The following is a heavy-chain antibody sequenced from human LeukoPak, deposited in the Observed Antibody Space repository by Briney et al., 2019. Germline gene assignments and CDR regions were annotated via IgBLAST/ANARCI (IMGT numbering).Heavy chain of an antibody. D-gene: IGHD2-21*02. V-gene: IGHV4-34*01. CDR2: ISHFGST. CDR1: GGSFSGYS. CDR3: ARRKGDRDRFPYYYYMDV. J-gene: IGHJ6*03. Sequence: SETLSLTCAIYGGSFSGYSWTWIRQPPGKGLEWIGEISHFGSTKYIPSLESRVSLSLDTSKNQFSLELSSVTAADAAIYYCARRKGDRDRFPYYYYMDVWGKGTTVTISS.